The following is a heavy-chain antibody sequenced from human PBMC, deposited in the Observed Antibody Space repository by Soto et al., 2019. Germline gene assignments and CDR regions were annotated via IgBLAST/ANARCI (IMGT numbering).Heavy chain of an antibody. V-gene: IGHV3-23*01. CDR1: GFAFSSYA. D-gene: IGHD2-2*01. CDR3: AKSFCSSSSCFFLWVDP. Sequence: ESGGGLVHPGGSLRLSCAASGFAFSSYAMSWVRQAPGKGLECISLISGTGVPTLYAESVKGRFSVSRDNSKDTLFLEMNNLGVDDTAMYYCAKSFCSSSSCFFLWVDPWGPGTLVTVSS. CDR2: ISGTGVPT. J-gene: IGHJ5*02.